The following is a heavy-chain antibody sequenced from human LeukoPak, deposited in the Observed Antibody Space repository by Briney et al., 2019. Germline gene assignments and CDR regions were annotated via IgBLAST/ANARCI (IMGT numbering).Heavy chain of an antibody. J-gene: IGHJ6*03. CDR2: IQYDGSKK. CDR3: AKVRGEFRAYYYYMDV. V-gene: IGHV3-30*02. CDR1: GFTFSDYY. D-gene: IGHD3-16*01. Sequence: GGSLRLSCAASGFTFSDYYMSWIRQAPGKGLEWVTFIQYDGSKKYYADSVKGRFTISRDNSKNTLYLEMNSLRAEDTAVYHCAKVRGEFRAYYYYMDVWGKGTTVTVSS.